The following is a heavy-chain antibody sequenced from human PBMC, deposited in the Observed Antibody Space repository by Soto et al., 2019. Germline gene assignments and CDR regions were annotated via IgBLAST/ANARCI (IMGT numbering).Heavy chain of an antibody. D-gene: IGHD2-2*01. CDR3: APVPAASSYYGTDV. CDR1: GFPFSTYA. CDR2: IVDSGGRT. Sequence: GGSLRLSCAASGFPFSTYAMNWVRQAPGKGLEWVSGIVDSGGRTFYADSVKGRFTISRDNSKNTLYLEMNSLRAEDSAIYYWAPVPAASSYYGTDVWGQGTTVTVSS. V-gene: IGHV3-23*01. J-gene: IGHJ6*02.